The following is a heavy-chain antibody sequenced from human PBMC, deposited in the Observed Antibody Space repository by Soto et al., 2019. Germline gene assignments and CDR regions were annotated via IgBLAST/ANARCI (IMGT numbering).Heavy chain of an antibody. Sequence: GGCLRLSCAASGFTFSSYWMSWVRQAPGKGLEWVANIKQDGSEKYYVDSVKGRFTISRDNAKNSLYLQMNSLRAEDTAVYYCARGPDYYFYGMDVWGQGTTVTVSS. CDR1: GFTFSSYW. CDR2: IKQDGSEK. J-gene: IGHJ6*02. CDR3: ARGPDYYFYGMDV. V-gene: IGHV3-7*01.